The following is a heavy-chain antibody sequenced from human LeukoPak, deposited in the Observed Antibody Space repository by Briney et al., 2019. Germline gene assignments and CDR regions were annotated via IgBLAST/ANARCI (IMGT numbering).Heavy chain of an antibody. CDR1: GFTLNSYT. D-gene: IGHD2-15*01. Sequence: GGSLRLSCAASGFTLNSYTMNWVRQVPGKGLEWVSYISSSSSSTYYADSVKGRFTISRDNAKNSLYLQMNSLRAEDTAVYYCARVKEVVVVAATRFDPWGQGTLVTVSS. V-gene: IGHV3-48*04. J-gene: IGHJ5*02. CDR3: ARVKEVVVVAATRFDP. CDR2: ISSSSSST.